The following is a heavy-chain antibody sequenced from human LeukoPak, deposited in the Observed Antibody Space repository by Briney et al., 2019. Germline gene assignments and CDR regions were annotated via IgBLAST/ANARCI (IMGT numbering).Heavy chain of an antibody. V-gene: IGHV3-15*01. Sequence: PGGSLRLSCAASGFTFSNAWMSWVRQAPGKGLEWVGRIKSKTDGGTTDYAAPVKGRFTISRDDSKNTLYLQMNSLKTEDTAVYYCITGYCSSTSCYINAFDIWGQGTMVTVSS. CDR2: IKSKTDGGTT. CDR1: GFTFSNAW. CDR3: ITGYCSSTSCYINAFDI. D-gene: IGHD2-2*02. J-gene: IGHJ3*02.